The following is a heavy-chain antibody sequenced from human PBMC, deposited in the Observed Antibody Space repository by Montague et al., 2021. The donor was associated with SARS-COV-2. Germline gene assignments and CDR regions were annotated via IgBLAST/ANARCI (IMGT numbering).Heavy chain of an antibody. V-gene: IGHV4-34*01. J-gene: IGHJ4*02. CDR3: ASFPSGYYDSSGYHI. Sequence: SETLSLTCAVYGGSFSGYYWSWIRQPPGKGLEWIGEINHSGSTNYNPSLKNRVTISVDTSKNQFSLKLSSVTAADTAVYYCASFPSGYYDSSGYHIWGQGTLVTVSS. CDR1: GGSFSGYY. D-gene: IGHD3-22*01. CDR2: INHSGST.